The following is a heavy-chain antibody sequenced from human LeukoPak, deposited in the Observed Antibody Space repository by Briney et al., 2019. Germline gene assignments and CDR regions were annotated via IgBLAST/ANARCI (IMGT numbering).Heavy chain of an antibody. CDR3: ARAPGYSYDY. CDR1: GFYFSGYE. Sequence: GGSLRLSCAASGFYFSGYEMNWVRQAPGKGLEWVAVISKDGRNKYEADSVKGRFTISRDNAKNTLYLQMNSLRAEDTAVYYCARAPGYSYDYWGQGTLVTVSS. D-gene: IGHD5-18*01. V-gene: IGHV3-30*03. J-gene: IGHJ4*02. CDR2: ISKDGRNK.